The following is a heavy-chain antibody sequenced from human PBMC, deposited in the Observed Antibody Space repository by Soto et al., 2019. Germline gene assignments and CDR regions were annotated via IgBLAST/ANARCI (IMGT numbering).Heavy chain of an antibody. J-gene: IGHJ6*02. D-gene: IGHD3-16*01. CDR2: INTYNGNT. Sequence: QVQLVQSGAEVKNPGASVKVSCKASGYTFTRYGIGWARQAPGQGLEWMGWINTYNGNTNYAQNVQGGVTLTTDTYKSPAYMELRSLRSNDTAIYYCAMVDVYVTPSPQDVWGQGTPVIVSS. CDR1: GYTFTRYG. CDR3: AMVDVYVTPSPQDV. V-gene: IGHV1-18*01.